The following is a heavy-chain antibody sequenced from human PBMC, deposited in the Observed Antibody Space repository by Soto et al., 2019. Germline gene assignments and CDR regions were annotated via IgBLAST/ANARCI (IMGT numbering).Heavy chain of an antibody. D-gene: IGHD2-15*01. J-gene: IGHJ4*02. CDR2: INHSGST. V-gene: IGHV4-34*01. Sequence: NPSETLSLTCAVYGGSFSGYYWGWIRQPPGKGLEWIGEINHSGSTNYNPSLKSRVTISVDTSKNQFSLKLSSVTAADTAVYYCARGRGGSCHRCFDYWGQGTLVTVS. CDR3: ARGRGGSCHRCFDY. CDR1: GGSFSGYY.